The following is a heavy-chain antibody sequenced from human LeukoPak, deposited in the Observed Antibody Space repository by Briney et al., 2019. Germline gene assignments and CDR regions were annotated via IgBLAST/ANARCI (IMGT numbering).Heavy chain of an antibody. D-gene: IGHD3-10*01. CDR3: ARDGHSSGSFDY. V-gene: IGHV3-7*01. Sequence: PGGSLRLSCAASELTFTGYWMNWVRQALGKGLQWVGSIRQDGGLTHYSDSVKGRFTISRDNARRSLYLQMNSLRPEDTAVYYCARDGHSSGSFDYWGQGTLVTVSS. J-gene: IGHJ4*02. CDR1: ELTFTGYW. CDR2: IRQDGGLT.